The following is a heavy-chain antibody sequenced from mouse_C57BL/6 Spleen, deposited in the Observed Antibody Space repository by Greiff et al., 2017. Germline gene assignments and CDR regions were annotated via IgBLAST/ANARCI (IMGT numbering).Heavy chain of an antibody. CDR1: GYTFTSYW. J-gene: IGHJ2*01. D-gene: IGHD2-10*02. Sequence: QVQLQQPGAELVKPGASVKLSCKASGYTFTSYWMQWVKQRPGQGLEWIGEIDPSDSYTNYNQKFKGKATWTVDTSSSTAYMQLSSLTSEDSAVYYCATGGYGNSRGYWGQGTTLTVSS. CDR2: IDPSDSYT. CDR3: ATGGYGNSRGY. V-gene: IGHV1-50*01.